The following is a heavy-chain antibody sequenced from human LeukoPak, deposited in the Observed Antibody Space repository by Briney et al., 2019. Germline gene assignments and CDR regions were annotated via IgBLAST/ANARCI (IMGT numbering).Heavy chain of an antibody. D-gene: IGHD3-22*01. J-gene: IGHJ3*02. CDR1: VGTFTSYG. CDR3: ARDGYYYDSSGYLADAFDI. V-gene: IGHV1-18*01. CDR2: ISAYNGNT. Sequence: ASVKVSFKASVGTFTSYGINWVRQAPGQGLEWMGWISAYNGNTNYAQKLQGRVTMTTDTSTSTAYMELRSLRSDDTAVYYCARDGYYYDSSGYLADAFDIWGQGTMVTVSS.